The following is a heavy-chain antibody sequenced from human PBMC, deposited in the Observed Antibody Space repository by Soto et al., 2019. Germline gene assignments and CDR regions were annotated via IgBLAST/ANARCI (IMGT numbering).Heavy chain of an antibody. J-gene: IGHJ3*02. Sequence: SETLSLTCTVSGGSISSSSYYWGWIRQPPGKGLEWIGSIYYSGSTYYNQSLKSRVTISVDTSKNQFSLKLSSVTAADTAVYYCARLFLGYCSGGSCARGAFDIWGQGTMVTVSS. CDR2: IYYSGST. V-gene: IGHV4-39*01. CDR3: ARLFLGYCSGGSCARGAFDI. CDR1: GGSISSSSYY. D-gene: IGHD2-15*01.